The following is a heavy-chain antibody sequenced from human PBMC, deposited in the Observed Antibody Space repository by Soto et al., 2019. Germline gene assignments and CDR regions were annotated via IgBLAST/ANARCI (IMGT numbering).Heavy chain of an antibody. CDR3: ALRTRRGDYFDY. Sequence: QITLKESGPTLVKPTQTLTLTCTFSGFSLSTSGVGVGWIRQPPGKALEWLALVYWVDDERYSPSLKSRLTITKDASKNQVVHTMTNMDPVDTATYYSALRTRRGDYFDYWGQGTLVTVSS. CDR2: VYWVDDE. J-gene: IGHJ4*02. CDR1: GFSLSTSGVG. D-gene: IGHD1-1*01. V-gene: IGHV2-5*02.